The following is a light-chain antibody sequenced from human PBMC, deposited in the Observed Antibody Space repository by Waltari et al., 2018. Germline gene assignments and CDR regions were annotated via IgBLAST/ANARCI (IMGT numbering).Light chain of an antibody. CDR1: QSVLHSSNNKNY. V-gene: IGKV4-1*01. J-gene: IGKJ1*01. Sequence: DIVMTQSPDSLAVSLGERATINCKSSQSVLHSSNNKNYLAWYQRKPGQPPKLLIYWASTREAGFPDRFSGSGSGTDFTLTISSLQAEDVAVYYCQQYYSTCQFGQGTKVEIK. CDR2: WAS. CDR3: QQYYSTCQ.